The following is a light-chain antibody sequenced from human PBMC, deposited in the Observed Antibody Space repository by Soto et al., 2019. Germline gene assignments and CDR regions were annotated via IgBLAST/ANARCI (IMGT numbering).Light chain of an antibody. CDR2: AAS. Sequence: DIQMTQSPSSLSASVGDRVTITCRASQGISSYLAWYQQKPGKVPMLLIYAASTLQSGVPSRFSGSGSGTDFTLTISSLQPEDVATYYCQQDNSAPLTFGGGTKVEIK. J-gene: IGKJ4*01. CDR3: QQDNSAPLT. CDR1: QGISSY. V-gene: IGKV1-27*01.